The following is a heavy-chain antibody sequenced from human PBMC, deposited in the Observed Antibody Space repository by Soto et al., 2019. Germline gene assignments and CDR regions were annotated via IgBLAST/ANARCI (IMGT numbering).Heavy chain of an antibody. V-gene: IGHV1-69*01. CDR3: ARGEKDGEQQLSYYYYGMDV. J-gene: IGHJ6*02. CDR2: IIPIFGTA. Sequence: QVQLGQSGAEVKKPGSSVKVSCKASGGTFSSYAISWVRQAPGQGLEWMGGIIPIFGTANYAQKFQGRVTITADESTSTAYMELSSLRSEDTAVYYCARGEKDGEQQLSYYYYGMDVWGQGTTVTVSS. CDR1: GGTFSSYA. D-gene: IGHD6-13*01.